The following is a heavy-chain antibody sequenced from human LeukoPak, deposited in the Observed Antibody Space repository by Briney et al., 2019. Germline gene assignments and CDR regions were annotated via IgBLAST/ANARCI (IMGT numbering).Heavy chain of an antibody. CDR3: GGLKSSGYLIEY. Sequence: PGGSLRLSCAASGFIVSSNYMSWVRQAPGKGLEWVSVIYGGGSTYYAGSVKGRFTISKDNSKNTLYLQTNSLIIDDTAVYYCGGLKSSGYLIEYWGQGTLVTVSS. CDR1: GFIVSSNY. V-gene: IGHV3-53*01. J-gene: IGHJ4*02. D-gene: IGHD3-22*01. CDR2: IYGGGST.